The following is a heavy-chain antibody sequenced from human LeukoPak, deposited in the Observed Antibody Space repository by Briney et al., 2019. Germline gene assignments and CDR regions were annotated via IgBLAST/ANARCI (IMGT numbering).Heavy chain of an antibody. J-gene: IGHJ4*02. CDR1: GFTFSDYY. V-gene: IGHV3-11*04. CDR3: ARGRREYSYTRITVAGGSSDY. Sequence: GGSLRLSCAASGFTFSDYYMSWIRQAPGKGLEWVSYISSSGSTIYYADSVKGRFTISRDNAKNSLYLQMNSLRAEDTAVYYCARGRREYSYTRITVAGGSSDYWGQGTLVTVSS. CDR2: ISSSGSTI. D-gene: IGHD6-19*01.